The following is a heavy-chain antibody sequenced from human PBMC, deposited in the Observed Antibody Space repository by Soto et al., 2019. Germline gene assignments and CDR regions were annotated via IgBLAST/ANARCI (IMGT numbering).Heavy chain of an antibody. Sequence: QVQLVQSGAEVKKPGASVKVSCKASGYTFTTYSMHWVRQAPGQRLEWMGWMNPLNGDTKYSQRFQGRLTIIRDTSASTAYKELSSLRSEDTAIYYCARGNSGAFGIWGQGTMVTVSS. CDR1: GYTFTTYS. D-gene: IGHD6-19*01. CDR2: MNPLNGDT. J-gene: IGHJ3*02. V-gene: IGHV1-3*01. CDR3: ARGNSGAFGI.